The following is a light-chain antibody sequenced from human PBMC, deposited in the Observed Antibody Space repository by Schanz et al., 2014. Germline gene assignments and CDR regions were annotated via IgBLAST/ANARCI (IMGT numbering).Light chain of an antibody. Sequence: QSALTQPPSASGSPGQSVTFSCTGTSSDVGGYNYVSWYQQHPGKAPKLMIYDVTNRPSGVSNRFSGSKSGNTASLTISGLQAEDEGDYYCSSYTSSSTYVFGTGTKLTVL. CDR2: DVT. CDR3: SSYTSSSTYV. J-gene: IGLJ1*01. CDR1: SSDVGGYNY. V-gene: IGLV2-14*01.